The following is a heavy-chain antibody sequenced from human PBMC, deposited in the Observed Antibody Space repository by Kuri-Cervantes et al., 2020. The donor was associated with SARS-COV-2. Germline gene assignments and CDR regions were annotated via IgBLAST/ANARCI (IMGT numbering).Heavy chain of an antibody. Sequence: GESLKISSAASGFNFSRTDMHWVRQAPGKGLEWVAVISYDGKKKKCIGSGKGRFTISRDNSQNTVYLRMTNLRSEDTAMYYCAKDHFGVHDFWGQGTLVTVSS. CDR2: ISYDGKKK. J-gene: IGHJ4*02. CDR1: GFNFSRTD. V-gene: IGHV3-30*18. D-gene: IGHD2-21*01. CDR3: AKDHFGVHDF.